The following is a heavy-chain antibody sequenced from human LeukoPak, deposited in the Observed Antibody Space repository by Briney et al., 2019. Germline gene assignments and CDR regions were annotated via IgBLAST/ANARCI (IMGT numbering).Heavy chain of an antibody. J-gene: IGHJ4*02. CDR2: ISAYNGNT. CDR1: GYTFTSYG. V-gene: IGHV1-18*01. CDR3: ARASRSILAARRGGLDY. Sequence: ASVKVSCKASGYTFTSYGISWVRQAPGQGLEWMGWISAYNGNTNYAQKLQGRVTMTTDTSTSTAYMELRSPRSDDTAVYYCARASRSILAARRGGLDYWGQGTLVTVSS. D-gene: IGHD6-6*01.